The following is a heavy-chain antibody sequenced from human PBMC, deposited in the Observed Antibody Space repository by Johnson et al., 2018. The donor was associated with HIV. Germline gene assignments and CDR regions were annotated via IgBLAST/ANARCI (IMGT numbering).Heavy chain of an antibody. J-gene: IGHJ3*02. D-gene: IGHD6-13*01. CDR3: ARFGLAAAGDGAFDI. CDR1: GFTFSRYG. V-gene: IGHV3-33*01. CDR2: IWYDGSNK. Sequence: QVQLVESGGGVVQPGRSLRLSCAASGFTFSRYGMHWVRQAPGKGLEWVAAIWYDGSNKYYADSVKGRFTISRDNSKNSLYLQMNSLRAEDTAVYYCARFGLAAAGDGAFDIWGQGTMVTVSS.